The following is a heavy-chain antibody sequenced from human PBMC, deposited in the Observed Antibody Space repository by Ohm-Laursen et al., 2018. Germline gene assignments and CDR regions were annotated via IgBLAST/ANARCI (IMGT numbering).Heavy chain of an antibody. CDR1: GFIVSNNY. V-gene: IGHV3-11*01. J-gene: IGHJ2*01. CDR3: AREGWNGDFDL. Sequence: SLRLSCAASGFIVSNNYMSWIRQAPGKGLEWVSYISSSGSTIYYADSVKGRFTISRDNAKNSLYLQMNSLRAEDTAVYYCAREGWNGDFDLWGRGTLVTVSS. CDR2: ISSSGSTI. D-gene: IGHD1-1*01.